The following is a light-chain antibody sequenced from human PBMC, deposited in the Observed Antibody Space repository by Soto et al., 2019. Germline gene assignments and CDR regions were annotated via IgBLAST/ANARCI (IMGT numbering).Light chain of an antibody. CDR3: QHSRD. J-gene: IGKJ4*01. V-gene: IGKV1-5*03. CDR1: QSISSW. CDR2: KAS. Sequence: DIQMTQSPSTLSASVGDRVTITCRASQSISSWLAWYQQKPGKAPKLLIYKASSLESGVPSRFSGSGSGTEFTLTIRSLQPDDFATYYCQHSRDFGGGTKVDIK.